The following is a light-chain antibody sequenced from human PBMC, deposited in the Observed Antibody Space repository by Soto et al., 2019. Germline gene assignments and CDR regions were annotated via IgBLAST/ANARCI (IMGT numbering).Light chain of an antibody. CDR2: LAS. CDR1: QGIRNY. CDR3: QHWS. J-gene: IGKJ1*01. Sequence: IQLTQSPSSLSASVGDRVTITCRASQGIRNYLAWYQQKPGKAPNLLIYLASTLQGGVPSRFSGSGSGTDFSLTISSLQPEDVATYYCQHWSFGQGTKVEI. V-gene: IGKV1-9*01.